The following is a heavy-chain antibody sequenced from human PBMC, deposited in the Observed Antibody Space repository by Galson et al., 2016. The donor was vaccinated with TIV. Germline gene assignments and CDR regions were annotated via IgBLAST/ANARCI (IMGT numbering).Heavy chain of an antibody. V-gene: IGHV1-2*06. J-gene: IGHJ6*02. Sequence: SVKVSCKASGYTFTHYYMHWVRQAPGQGPEWMGRINPDSGGTDYAQKFQGRVTMTRDTSISTAYMDLSRLRSDDTAVYYCTREGGPGYCSSTSCYGYYGMDVWGQGTTVTVSS. CDR3: TREGGPGYCSSTSCYGYYGMDV. CDR1: GYTFTHYY. D-gene: IGHD2-2*03. CDR2: INPDSGGT.